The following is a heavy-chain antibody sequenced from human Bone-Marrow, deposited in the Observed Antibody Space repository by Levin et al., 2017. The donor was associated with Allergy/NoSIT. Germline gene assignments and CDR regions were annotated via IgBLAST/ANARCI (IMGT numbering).Heavy chain of an antibody. Sequence: ASVKVSCAASGFTFSSYYMHWVRQPPGKGLAWVSNIHTDTSVTNYADSVKGRFTISRDNAKNTLYLQMNSLRAEDTAVYYCVRGGCSATSCLDYWGQGSLVTVSS. V-gene: IGHV3-74*01. CDR2: IHTDTSVT. J-gene: IGHJ4*02. CDR3: VRGGCSATSCLDY. CDR1: GFTFSSYY. D-gene: IGHD2-15*01.